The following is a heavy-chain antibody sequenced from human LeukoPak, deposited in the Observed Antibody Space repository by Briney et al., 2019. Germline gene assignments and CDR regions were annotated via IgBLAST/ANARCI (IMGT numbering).Heavy chain of an antibody. Sequence: GGSLRLSCAASGFTFSSYSMNWVRQAPGEGLEWVSSISSSSSYIYYADSVKGRFTISRDNAKNSLYLQMNSLRAEDTAVYYCARDPRSSQGYFDYWGQGTLVTVSS. V-gene: IGHV3-21*01. CDR3: ARDPRSSQGYFDY. CDR1: GFTFSSYS. CDR2: ISSSSSYI. J-gene: IGHJ4*02. D-gene: IGHD6-13*01.